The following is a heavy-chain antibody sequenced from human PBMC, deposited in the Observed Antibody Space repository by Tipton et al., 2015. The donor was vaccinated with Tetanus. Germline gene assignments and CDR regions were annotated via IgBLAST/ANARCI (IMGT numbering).Heavy chain of an antibody. CDR2: ITYSAST. V-gene: IGHV4-59*01. D-gene: IGHD3-10*01. CDR3: AGGLVRWYEP. J-gene: IGHJ5*02. CDR1: GSSMSSYY. Sequence: GLVKPSEAVSLTCAVSGSSMSSYYWSWIRQTPGERPEWIAYITYSASTKYSPSFRSRVTMSLQASKNEFSLTMTSVTAADTAVYSCAGGLVRWYEPWGRGTLVSASS.